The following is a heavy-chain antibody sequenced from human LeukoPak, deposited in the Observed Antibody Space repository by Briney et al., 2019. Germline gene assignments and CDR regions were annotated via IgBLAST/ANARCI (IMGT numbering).Heavy chain of an antibody. Sequence: SETLSLTCTVSGGSISSDHWNWIRQPPGKGLEWIGCIYYSGSTYYNPSLKSRVTISVDISKSQFSLRLTSVTAADTAVYYCARKNDFDIWGQGRLVSVSS. CDR1: GGSISSDH. CDR2: IYYSGST. CDR3: ARKNDFDI. D-gene: IGHD2/OR15-2a*01. J-gene: IGHJ3*02. V-gene: IGHV4-59*01.